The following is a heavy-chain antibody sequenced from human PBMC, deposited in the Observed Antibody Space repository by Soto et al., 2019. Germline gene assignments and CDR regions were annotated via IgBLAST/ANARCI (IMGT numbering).Heavy chain of an antibody. CDR2: ISGSGGST. D-gene: IGHD2-8*01. V-gene: IGHV3-23*01. CDR1: GFTFSSYA. J-gene: IGHJ4*02. CDR3: ATLKTNFDY. Sequence: GGSLRLSCAASGFTFSSYAMSWVRQAPGKGLEWDSAISGSGGSTYYADSVKGRFTISRDNSKNTLYLQMNGLRAEDTAVYYYATLKTNFDYWGQGTLVTVSS.